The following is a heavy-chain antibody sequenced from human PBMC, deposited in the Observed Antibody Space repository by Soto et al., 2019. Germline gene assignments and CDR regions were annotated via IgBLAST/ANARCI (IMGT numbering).Heavy chain of an antibody. Sequence: VQLVESGGGLVQPGGSLRLSCAASGFTFSSYSMNWVRQAPGKGLEWVSYISSSSSTIYYADSVKGRFTISRDNAKNSLYLQMNSLRDEDTAVYYCARGGYYDSSGLYFDYWGQGTLVTVSS. CDR3: ARGGYYDSSGLYFDY. CDR1: GFTFSSYS. J-gene: IGHJ4*02. V-gene: IGHV3-48*02. D-gene: IGHD3-22*01. CDR2: ISSSSSTI.